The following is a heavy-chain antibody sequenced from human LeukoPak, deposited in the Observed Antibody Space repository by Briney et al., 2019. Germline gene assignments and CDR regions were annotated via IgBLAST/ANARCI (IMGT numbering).Heavy chain of an antibody. V-gene: IGHV3-43*01. CDR1: GFTFDDYA. D-gene: IGHD2-2*01. CDR3: ARSGYCSSTSCYDQPFDY. Sequence: GGSLRLSCAASGFTFDDYAMHWVRQAPGKGLEWVSLISWDGGSTYYADSVKGRFTISRDNSKNSLYLQMNSLRTEDTALYYCARSGYCSSTSCYDQPFDYWGQGTLVTVSS. CDR2: ISWDGGST. J-gene: IGHJ4*02.